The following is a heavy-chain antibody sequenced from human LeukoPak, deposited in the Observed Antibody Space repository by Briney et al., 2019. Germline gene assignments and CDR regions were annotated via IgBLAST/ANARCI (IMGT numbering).Heavy chain of an antibody. CDR3: ARGYFNGCSSSWYFDY. CDR1: GFTFSSYS. V-gene: IGHV3-21*01. D-gene: IGHD6-13*01. CDR2: ISSSSSYI. Sequence: PGGSLRLSCAASGFTFSSYSMNWVRQAPGKGLEWVSSISSSSSYIYYAESVKGRFTISRDNAKNSLYLQMNSLGAEDTAVYYCARGYFNGCSSSWYFDYWGQGTLVTVSS. J-gene: IGHJ4*02.